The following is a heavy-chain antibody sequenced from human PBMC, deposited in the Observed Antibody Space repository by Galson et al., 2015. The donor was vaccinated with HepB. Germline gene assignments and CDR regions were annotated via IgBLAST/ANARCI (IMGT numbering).Heavy chain of an antibody. CDR2: IYYSGST. CDR3: ARVRGGDCSGSSSYGAPHCYYYYGMDV. Sequence: SETLSLTCTVSGGSISSYYWSWIRQPPGKGLEWIGYIYYSGSTNYNASLKSRVTISVDTSKNQFSLRLSSVTAADTAVYYCARVRGGDCSGSSSYGAPHCYYYYGMDVWGQGTTVTVSS. CDR1: GGSISSYY. V-gene: IGHV4-59*01. J-gene: IGHJ6*02. D-gene: IGHD2-2*01.